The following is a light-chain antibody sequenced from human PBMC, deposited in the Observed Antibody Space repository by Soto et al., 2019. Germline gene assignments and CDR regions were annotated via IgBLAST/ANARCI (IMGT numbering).Light chain of an antibody. CDR3: QQYGSLPYT. Sequence: VLTQSPATLSLSPGERATLSCRASLDVNSYLAWYQQKPGQAPRLLIYDASNRAAGIPARFSGSGSGTDFTLTISRLESEDFAVYHCQQYGSLPYTFGQGTKGDIK. CDR2: DAS. J-gene: IGKJ2*01. CDR1: LDVNSY. V-gene: IGKV3-11*01.